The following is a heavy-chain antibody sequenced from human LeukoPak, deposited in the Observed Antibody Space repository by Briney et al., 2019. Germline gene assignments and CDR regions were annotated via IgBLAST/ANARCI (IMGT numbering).Heavy chain of an antibody. D-gene: IGHD2-21*02. CDR2: INHSGST. CDR3: ASFIVVVTAMGWFDP. V-gene: IGHV4-34*01. J-gene: IGHJ5*02. Sequence: PSETLSLTCAVYGGSFSGYYWSWIRQPPGEGLEWIGEINHSGSTNYNPSLKSRVTISVDTSKNQFSLKLSSVTAADTAVYYCASFIVVVTAMGWFDPWGQGTLVTVSS. CDR1: GGSFSGYY.